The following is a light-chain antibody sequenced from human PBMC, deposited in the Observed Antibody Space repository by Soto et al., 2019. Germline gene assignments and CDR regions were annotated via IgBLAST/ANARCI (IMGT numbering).Light chain of an antibody. V-gene: IGKV3-15*01. CDR1: HRVSSY. CDR2: GAS. J-gene: IGKJ4*01. CDR3: QQYNNWPLT. Sequence: EIVMTQSPATLSVSPGERATLSCRASHRVSSYLAWYQQRPGQAPRLLIYGASTRATGIPARFSGSASGTEFTLTISSLQSEDFAIYHCQQYNNWPLTFGGGTKVEIK.